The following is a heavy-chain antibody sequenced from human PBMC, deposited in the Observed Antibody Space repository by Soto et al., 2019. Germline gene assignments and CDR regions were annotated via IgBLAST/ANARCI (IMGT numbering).Heavy chain of an antibody. Sequence: QVQLVQSGAEVKKPGSSVKVSCKASGGTFSTYAISWVRQAPGQGLEWMGGIIPIFGTANYAQTFQGRVTITADAATSTAYMELSSLRSEDTAGYDCARRSSSWYHDYSSKVAVGGQGTTVTGSS. CDR3: ARRSSSWYHDYSSKVAV. D-gene: IGHD6-13*01. CDR2: IIPIFGTA. CDR1: GGTFSTYA. J-gene: IGHJ6*02. V-gene: IGHV1-69*01.